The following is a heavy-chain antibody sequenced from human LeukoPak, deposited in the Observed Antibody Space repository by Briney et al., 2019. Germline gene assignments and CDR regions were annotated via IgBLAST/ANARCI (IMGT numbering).Heavy chain of an antibody. J-gene: IGHJ4*02. CDR1: GGSFSGYY. V-gene: IGHV4-34*01. Sequence: PSETLSLTCAVYGGSFSGYYWSWIRQPPGKGLEWIGEINHSGSTNYNPSLKSRVTISVDTSKNQFSLKLSSVTAADTAVYYCARGVFSGWTDFDYWGQGTLVTVSS. D-gene: IGHD6-19*01. CDR2: INHSGST. CDR3: ARGVFSGWTDFDY.